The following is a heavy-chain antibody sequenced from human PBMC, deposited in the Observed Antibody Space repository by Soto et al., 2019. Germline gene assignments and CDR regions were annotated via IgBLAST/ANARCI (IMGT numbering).Heavy chain of an antibody. CDR1: GGSFSGYY. V-gene: IGHV4-34*01. CDR3: ARGGYAVDY. Sequence: QVQLQQWGAGLLKPSETLSLTCAAYGGSFSGYYWSWIRQPPGKGLEWIGEINHSGSTNYNPSLKSRVTISVDTSKNQFSLKLSSVTAADTAVYYCARGGYAVDYWGQGTLVTVSS. CDR2: INHSGST. D-gene: IGHD5-18*01. J-gene: IGHJ4*02.